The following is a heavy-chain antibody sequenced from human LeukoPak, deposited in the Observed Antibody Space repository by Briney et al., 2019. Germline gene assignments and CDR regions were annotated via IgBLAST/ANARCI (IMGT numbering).Heavy chain of an antibody. V-gene: IGHV1-2*02. Sequence: ASVKVSCRASGYTFTDYYLHWVRQAPGQGLEWMGWINPNSGDTDFAQKFQGRVTMTRDTSISTVYMELSRLRSDDTAVYYCAREDLYTYPLDFWGQGTLVTVSS. J-gene: IGHJ1*01. CDR2: INPNSGDT. D-gene: IGHD5-24*01. CDR1: GYTFTDYY. CDR3: AREDLYTYPLDF.